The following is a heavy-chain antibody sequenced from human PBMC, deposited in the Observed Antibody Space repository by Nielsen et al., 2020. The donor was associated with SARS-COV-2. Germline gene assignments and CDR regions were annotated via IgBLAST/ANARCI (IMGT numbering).Heavy chain of an antibody. CDR2: VYHSGHT. CDR3: AGGPGYSSSSFDI. CDR1: GGSIRSSNW. J-gene: IGHJ4*02. D-gene: IGHD6-6*01. V-gene: IGHV4-4*02. Sequence: SETLSLTCAVSGGSIRSSNWWSWVRQSPGKGLQWIGEVYHSGHTNYHTSLGSRVTISIDHSKYHFSLELTYVTAADTAVYYCAGGPGYSSSSFDIWGQGTLFTFSS.